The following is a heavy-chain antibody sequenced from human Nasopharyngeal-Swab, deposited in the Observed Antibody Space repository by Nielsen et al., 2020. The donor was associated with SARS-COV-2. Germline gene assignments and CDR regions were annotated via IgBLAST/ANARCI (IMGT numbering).Heavy chain of an antibody. D-gene: IGHD2-2*03. J-gene: IGHJ4*02. V-gene: IGHV3-23*01. CDR2: ISGSGGST. Sequence: GESLKISCAASGFTFSSYAMSWVRQAPGKGLEWVSAISGSGGSTYYADSVKGRFTTSRDNSKNTLYLQMNSLRAEDTAVYYCAKGPGYCSSTSCARKAYFDYWGQGTLVTVSS. CDR1: GFTFSSYA. CDR3: AKGPGYCSSTSCARKAYFDY.